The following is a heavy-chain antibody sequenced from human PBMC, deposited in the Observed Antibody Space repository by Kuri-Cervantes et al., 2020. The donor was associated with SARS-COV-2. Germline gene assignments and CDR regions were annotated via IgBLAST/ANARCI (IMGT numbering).Heavy chain of an antibody. CDR2: INPNTGGT. J-gene: IGHJ5*02. D-gene: IGHD4-11*01. CDR3: ATASPMTTVTNNWFDP. CDR1: GYTFTGYY. V-gene: IGHV1-2*02. Sequence: ASVKVSCKASGYTFTGYYMHWVRQAPGQGLEWMGWINPNTGGTNYAQKFQGRVTMTRDTSIRTAYMELSRLRSDDTAVYYCATASPMTTVTNNWFDPWGQGTLVTVSS.